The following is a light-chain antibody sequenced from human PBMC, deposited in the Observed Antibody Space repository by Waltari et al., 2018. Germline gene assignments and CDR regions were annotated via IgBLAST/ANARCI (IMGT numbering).Light chain of an antibody. Sequence: SYKLTQPPSVSVSPGQTARITCSGAALTKQYVHWYQQKPGQAPVILISKDSERPSGIPERFSGSSSGAIVTLTITGVQAEDEADYYCQSTDSSGTDVVFGGGTKLNV. CDR1: ALTKQY. CDR3: QSTDSSGTDVV. CDR2: KDS. V-gene: IGLV3-25*03. J-gene: IGLJ2*01.